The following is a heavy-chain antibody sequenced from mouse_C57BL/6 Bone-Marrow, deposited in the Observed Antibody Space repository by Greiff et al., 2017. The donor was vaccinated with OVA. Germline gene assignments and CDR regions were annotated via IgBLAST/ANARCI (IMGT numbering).Heavy chain of an antibody. CDR1: GYTFTDYE. CDR2: IDPETGGT. J-gene: IGHJ4*01. V-gene: IGHV1-15*01. CDR3: TRYYYGSSLYYAMDY. Sequence: VKLVESGAELVRPGASVTLSCKASGYTFTDYEMHWVKQTPVHGLEWIGAIDPETGGTAYNQKFKGKAILTADKSSSTAYMELRSLTSEDSAVYYCTRYYYGSSLYYAMDYWGQGTSVTVSS. D-gene: IGHD1-1*01.